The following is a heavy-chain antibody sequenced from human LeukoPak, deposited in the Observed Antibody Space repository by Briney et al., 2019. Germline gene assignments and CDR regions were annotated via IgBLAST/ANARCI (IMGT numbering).Heavy chain of an antibody. Sequence: QPGGSLRLSCAASGLTLSNYWMDWVRQAPGKGLEWVATIKKDGSEIYYLDSVKGRFTIFRDNAKNSLYLQMNSLRAEDTAVYYCVNLWEEGVWGLGTLVTVSS. J-gene: IGHJ4*02. V-gene: IGHV3-7*03. CDR3: VNLWEEGV. D-gene: IGHD1-26*01. CDR2: IKKDGSEI. CDR1: GLTLSNYW.